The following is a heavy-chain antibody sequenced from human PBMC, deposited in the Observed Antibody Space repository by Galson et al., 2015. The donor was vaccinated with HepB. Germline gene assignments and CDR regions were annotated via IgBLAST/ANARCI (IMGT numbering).Heavy chain of an antibody. CDR3: ARKLGDILTGPLGLYYYYGMDV. J-gene: IGHJ6*02. CDR2: IIPIFGTA. V-gene: IGHV1-69*13. CDR1: GGTFSSYA. Sequence: SVKVSCKASGGTFSSYAISWVRQAPGQGLEWMGGIIPIFGTANYAQKFQGRVTITADESTSTAYMELSSLRSEDTAVYYCARKLGDILTGPLGLYYYYGMDVWGQGTTVTVSS. D-gene: IGHD3-9*01.